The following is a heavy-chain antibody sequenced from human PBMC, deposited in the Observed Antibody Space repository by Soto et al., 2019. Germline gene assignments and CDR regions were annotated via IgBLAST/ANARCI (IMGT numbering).Heavy chain of an antibody. CDR1: GFTFSSFA. CDR3: AKDVMGVTRY. V-gene: IGHV3-23*01. D-gene: IGHD3-16*02. CDR2: IGAGGDDT. J-gene: IGHJ4*02. Sequence: GGSLRLSCAASGFTFSSFALSWVRQAPGKGLEWVASIGAGGDDTYYADSVKGRFTISRDNSNNTVFLQMDGLGAEDTAIYYCAKDVMGVTRYWGQGTLGTVSS.